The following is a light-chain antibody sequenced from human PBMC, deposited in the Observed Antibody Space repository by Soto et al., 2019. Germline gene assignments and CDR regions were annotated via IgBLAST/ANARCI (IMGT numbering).Light chain of an antibody. CDR2: DAS. Sequence: PGERATLSCRASQSFSSYLAWYLQKPGQAPRLLIYDASKRATGIPARFSGRGSGTDFTLTISSLEPEVFAVYYYQHRSHWPSFIIFGKGTRLQI. V-gene: IGKV3-11*01. CDR3: QHRSHWPSFII. CDR1: QSFSSY. J-gene: IGKJ5*01.